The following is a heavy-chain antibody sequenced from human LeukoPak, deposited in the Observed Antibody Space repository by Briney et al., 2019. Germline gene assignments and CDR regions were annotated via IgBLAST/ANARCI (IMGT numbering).Heavy chain of an antibody. CDR3: AKDLIAAAGTGFFDY. D-gene: IGHD6-13*01. CDR2: ISGSSGGT. V-gene: IGHV3-23*01. J-gene: IGHJ4*02. CDR1: GFTFSNYA. Sequence: PGGSLRLSCAASGFTFSNYAMSWVRQAPGKGLEWVSGISGSSGGTNYADPVKGRFTISRDNSRNTLYLQMNSLRAEDTAVYYCAKDLIAAAGTGFFDYWGQGTLVTVSS.